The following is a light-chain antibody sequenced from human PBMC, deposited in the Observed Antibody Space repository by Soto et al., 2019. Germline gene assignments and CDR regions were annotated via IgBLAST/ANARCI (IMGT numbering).Light chain of an antibody. Sequence: EIVLTQSPGTLSLSPGERATLSCRASQSVSSSYLAWYQQKPGQAPRLLFYDTSNRATGIPERFSGSGSGTDFSLTISRLEPEDFAVYYWQYYVSSPLAVTFGGGTKVEIK. CDR2: DTS. J-gene: IGKJ4*01. V-gene: IGKV3-20*01. CDR1: QSVSSSY. CDR3: QYYVSSPLAVT.